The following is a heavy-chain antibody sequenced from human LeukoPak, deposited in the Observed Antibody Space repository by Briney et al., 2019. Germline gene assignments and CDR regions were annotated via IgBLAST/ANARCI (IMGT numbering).Heavy chain of an antibody. Sequence: PGGSLRLSCAASGFTFSSYEMNWVRQAPGKGLEWVSYISSSGSTIYYADSVKGRFTISRDNAKNSLYLQMNSLRAEDKAVYYCARDYSGRGEFDSWGQGTLVTVSS. CDR1: GFTFSSYE. J-gene: IGHJ4*02. V-gene: IGHV3-48*03. CDR2: ISSSGSTI. D-gene: IGHD1-26*01. CDR3: ARDYSGRGEFDS.